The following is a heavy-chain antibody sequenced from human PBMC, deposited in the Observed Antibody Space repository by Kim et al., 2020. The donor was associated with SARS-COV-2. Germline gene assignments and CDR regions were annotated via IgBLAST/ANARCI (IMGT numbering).Heavy chain of an antibody. Sequence: GGSLRLSCAASGFTFGTYCMTWVRQAPGKGLEWVANIKEDASEKYYVDSVKGRFIISRDNDEKSLYLQMNRLRAEDSAVYYCAVAYGLDVWGQGTTVNVSS. V-gene: IGHV3-7*01. D-gene: IGHD5-12*01. J-gene: IGHJ6*02. CDR3: AVAYGLDV. CDR2: IKEDASEK. CDR1: GFTFGTYC.